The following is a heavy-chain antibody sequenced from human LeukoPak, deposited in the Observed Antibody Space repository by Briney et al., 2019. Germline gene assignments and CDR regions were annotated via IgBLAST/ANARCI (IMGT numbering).Heavy chain of an antibody. V-gene: IGHV3-21*01. CDR1: GFTFSSYS. Sequence: GALRLSCAASGFTFSSYSMNWVRQAPGKGLEWVSSISSSSSYIYYADSVKGRFTISRDNAKNSLYLQMNSLRAEDTAVYYCARDQGSGWYRRAYYMDVWGKGTTVTVSS. D-gene: IGHD6-19*01. CDR2: ISSSSSYI. J-gene: IGHJ6*03. CDR3: ARDQGSGWYRRAYYMDV.